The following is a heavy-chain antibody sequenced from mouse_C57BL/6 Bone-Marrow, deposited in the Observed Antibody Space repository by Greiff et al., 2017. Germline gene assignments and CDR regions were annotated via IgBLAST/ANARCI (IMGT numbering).Heavy chain of an antibody. V-gene: IGHV3-1*01. CDR2: ISYSGST. CDR1: GYSITSGYD. J-gene: IGHJ1*03. Sequence: VQLKESGPGMVKPSQSLSLTCTVTGYSITSGYDWHWIRHFPGNKLEWMGYISYSGSTNYNPSLKSRISITHDTSKNHFFLKLNSVTTEDTATYYCARTQFLYSNYWYFDVWGTGTTVTVSS. CDR3: ARTQFLYSNYWYFDV. D-gene: IGHD2-5*01.